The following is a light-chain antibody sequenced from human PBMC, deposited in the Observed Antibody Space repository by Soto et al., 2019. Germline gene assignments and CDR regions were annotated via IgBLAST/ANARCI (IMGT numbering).Light chain of an antibody. V-gene: IGLV2-23*01. CDR1: SSDVGTYNL. J-gene: IGLJ2*01. CDR2: EGS. Sequence: QSALTQPASVSGSPGQSITISCTGTSSDVGTYNLVSWYQQHPGKTPKLMIYEGSKRPSGVSNRFSGSKSGNTASLTISGLQAEDEADYYCCSYAGGYTLVVFGGGTKLTVL. CDR3: CSYAGGYTLVV.